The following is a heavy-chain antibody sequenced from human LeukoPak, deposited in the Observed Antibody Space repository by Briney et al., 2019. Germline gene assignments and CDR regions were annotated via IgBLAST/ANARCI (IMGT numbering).Heavy chain of an antibody. D-gene: IGHD6-6*01. J-gene: IGHJ6*03. CDR2: ISGSGGST. Sequence: GGSLRLSCAASGFTFSSYAMSWVRQAPGKGLEWVSAISGSGGSTYYADSVKGRFTISRDNSKNTLYLQMNSLRAEDTAVYYCAKPPIAAHPGEYYYYYMDVWGKGTTVTVSS. V-gene: IGHV3-23*01. CDR1: GFTFSSYA. CDR3: AKPPIAAHPGEYYYYYMDV.